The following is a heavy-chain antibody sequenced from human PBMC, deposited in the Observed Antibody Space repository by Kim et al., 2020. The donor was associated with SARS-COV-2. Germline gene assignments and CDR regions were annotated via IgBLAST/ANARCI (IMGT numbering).Heavy chain of an antibody. Sequence: SETLSLTCSVSGASVNGGTFYWSWFRQPPGKRLEWLGSFLYGGSTKYNPSLKGRLIVSIDTSKNQFSLKLSSVTAADTAGYYCARELRLPWFSDSWG. CDR2: FLYGGST. V-gene: IGHV4-61*01. D-gene: IGHD3-10*01. J-gene: IGHJ5*01. CDR1: GASVNGGTFY. CDR3: ARELRLPWFSDS.